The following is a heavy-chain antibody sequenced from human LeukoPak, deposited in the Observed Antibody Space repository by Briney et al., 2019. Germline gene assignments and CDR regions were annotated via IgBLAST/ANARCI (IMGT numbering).Heavy chain of an antibody. Sequence: PSETLSLTCTVSGGSISSSSYYWGWIRQPPGKGLEWIGSIYYSGSTYYNPSFKSRVTISVDTSKNQFSLKLSSVTAADTAVYYCASSRGDYASPTAFDIWGQGTMVTVSS. D-gene: IGHD4-17*01. CDR1: GGSISSSSYY. J-gene: IGHJ3*02. CDR3: ASSRGDYASPTAFDI. V-gene: IGHV4-39*07. CDR2: IYYSGST.